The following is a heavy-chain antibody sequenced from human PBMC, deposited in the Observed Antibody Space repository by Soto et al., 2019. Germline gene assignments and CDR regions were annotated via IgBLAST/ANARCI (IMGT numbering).Heavy chain of an antibody. Sequence: GGSLRLSCAASGFTFSSYAMSWVRQAPGKGLEWVSAISGSGGSTYYADSVKGRFTISRDNSKNTLYLQMNSLRAEDTAVYYCAKDLYYYGSGSYRPFDYWGQGTLVTVSS. V-gene: IGHV3-23*01. CDR1: GFTFSSYA. J-gene: IGHJ4*02. CDR2: ISGSGGST. D-gene: IGHD3-10*01. CDR3: AKDLYYYGSGSYRPFDY.